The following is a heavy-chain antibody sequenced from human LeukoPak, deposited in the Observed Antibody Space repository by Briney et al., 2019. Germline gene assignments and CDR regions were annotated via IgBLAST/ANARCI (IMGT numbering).Heavy chain of an antibody. CDR2: INSDGSST. J-gene: IGHJ4*02. CDR1: GFTFSSYW. CDR3: ARVPRGYYYDSSGFLDY. Sequence: GGSLRLSCAASGFTFSSYWMHWVRQAPGKGLVWVSRINSDGSSTSYADSVKGRFTISRDNAKNTLYLQMNSLRAEDTAVYYCARVPRGYYYDSSGFLDYWGQGTLVTVSS. D-gene: IGHD3-22*01. V-gene: IGHV3-74*01.